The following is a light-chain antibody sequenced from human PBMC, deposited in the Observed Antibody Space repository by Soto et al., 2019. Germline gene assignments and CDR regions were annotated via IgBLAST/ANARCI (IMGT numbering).Light chain of an antibody. V-gene: IGKV3-11*01. CDR1: QSVSTY. Sequence: VVLTQSPVTLSLSPGDRATLSCRASQSVSTYLAWYRQTPGQPPRLLIYDTSNRATGIPRRCSGRRAGTAFTLTLSSLLHEYFSVYYCHQRNTFGQGTRLEIK. CDR3: HQRNT. CDR2: DTS. J-gene: IGKJ5*01.